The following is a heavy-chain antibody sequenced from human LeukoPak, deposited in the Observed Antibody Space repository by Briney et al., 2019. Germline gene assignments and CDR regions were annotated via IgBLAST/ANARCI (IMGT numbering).Heavy chain of an antibody. J-gene: IGHJ4*02. CDR3: AREGGGWYGGSSDY. V-gene: IGHV3-30*19. D-gene: IGHD6-19*01. CDR1: GFTFSSYG. CDR2: IWYDGSNK. Sequence: PGGSLRLSCAASGFTFSSYGMHWVRQAPGKGLEWVAVIWYDGSNKYYADSVKGRFTISRDNSKNTLYLQMNSLRAEDTAVYYCAREGGGWYGGSSDYWGQGTLVTVSS.